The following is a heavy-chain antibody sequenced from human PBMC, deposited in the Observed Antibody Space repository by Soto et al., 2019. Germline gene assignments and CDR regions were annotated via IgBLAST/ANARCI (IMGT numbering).Heavy chain of an antibody. CDR2: IIPILGIA. Sequence: ASVKVSCKASGGTFSSYTISWVRQAPGQGLEWMGRIIPILGIANCAQKFQGRVTITADKSTSTAYMELSSLRSEDTAVYYCAVVVAATPEDDAFDIWGQGTMVTVSS. D-gene: IGHD2-15*01. V-gene: IGHV1-69*02. CDR3: AVVVAATPEDDAFDI. J-gene: IGHJ3*02. CDR1: GGTFSSYT.